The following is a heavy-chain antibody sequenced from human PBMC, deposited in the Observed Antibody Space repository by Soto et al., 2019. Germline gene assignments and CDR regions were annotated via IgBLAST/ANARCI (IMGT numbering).Heavy chain of an antibody. V-gene: IGHV4-34*01. J-gene: IGHJ2*01. D-gene: IGHD3-9*01. CDR1: GGSFSGYY. CDR2: INDRGSI. CDR3: ARESHDILTGPPWVWYFDL. Sequence: QVQLQQWGAGPLRPLETLSLTCGVSGGSFSGYYWAWIRQSPGKGLEWIGEINDRGSINYNPSLKSRVSISVDTSKNHPSLNLRSVTAADTAVYYCARESHDILTGPPWVWYFDLWGRGTLVTVSS.